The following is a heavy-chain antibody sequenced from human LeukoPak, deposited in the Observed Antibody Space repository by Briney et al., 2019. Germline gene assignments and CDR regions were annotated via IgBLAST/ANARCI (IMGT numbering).Heavy chain of an antibody. J-gene: IGHJ4*02. D-gene: IGHD2-2*01. V-gene: IGHV1-18*01. Sequence: GASVKVSCKASGYTFISYGISWVRQAPGQGLDWMGWISAYNGNTNYAQKLQGRVTMTTDTSTSTAYMEMRSLRSDDTAVYYCARDRGPCSSTSCYEEFDYWGQGTLVTVSS. CDR2: ISAYNGNT. CDR1: GYTFISYG. CDR3: ARDRGPCSSTSCYEEFDY.